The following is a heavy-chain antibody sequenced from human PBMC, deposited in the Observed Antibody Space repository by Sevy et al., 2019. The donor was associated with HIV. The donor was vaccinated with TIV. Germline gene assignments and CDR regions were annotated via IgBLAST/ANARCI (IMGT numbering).Heavy chain of an antibody. CDR3: TRAPPVRSGDDSPNWFDP. CDR2: IHSSGTT. V-gene: IGHV4-59*01. CDR1: SGSISSYY. D-gene: IGHD5-12*01. Sequence: SETLSLTCTVSSGSISSYYWSWIRQPPGKGLEYIGYIHSSGTTNYNPSLKSRVTISVDTSKNQFSLNLSSVTAADTAVYYCTRAPPVRSGDDSPNWFDPWGQGTLVTVSS. J-gene: IGHJ5*02.